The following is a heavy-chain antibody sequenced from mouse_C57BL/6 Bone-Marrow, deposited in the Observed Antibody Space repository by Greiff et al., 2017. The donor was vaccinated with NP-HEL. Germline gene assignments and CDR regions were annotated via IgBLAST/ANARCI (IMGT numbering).Heavy chain of an antibody. V-gene: IGHV14-4*01. Sequence: EVQLMESGAELVRPGASVKLSCTASGFNIKDDYMHWVKQRPEQGLEWIGWIDPENGDTEYASKFQGKATITADTSSNTAYLELSSLTSEDTAVYYCTTRGCSDYWGQGTTLTVSS. CDR3: TTRGCSDY. CDR2: IDPENGDT. D-gene: IGHD3-3*01. J-gene: IGHJ2*01. CDR1: GFNIKDDY.